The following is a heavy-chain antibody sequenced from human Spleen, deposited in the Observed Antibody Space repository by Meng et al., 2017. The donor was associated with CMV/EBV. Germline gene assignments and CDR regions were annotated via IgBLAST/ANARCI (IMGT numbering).Heavy chain of an antibody. V-gene: IGHV4-31*03. D-gene: IGHD3-22*01. CDR1: GGFIRSDDSY. Sequence: SETLSLTCNVSGGFIRSDDSYWTWIRQHPGKGLEWIGYIDNSGSTSYNPALKSRVTISVDTSKSQFSLRLSSVSAADTAVYYCAIVGTSGYYFSWWGQGTLVTVSS. CDR3: AIVGTSGYYFSW. CDR2: IDNSGST. J-gene: IGHJ4*02.